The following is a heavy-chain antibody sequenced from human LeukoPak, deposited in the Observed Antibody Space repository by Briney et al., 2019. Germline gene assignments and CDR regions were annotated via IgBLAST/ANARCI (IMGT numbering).Heavy chain of an antibody. J-gene: IGHJ4*02. CDR3: AKDMGSGYPDY. V-gene: IGHV3-9*01. Sequence: PGGSLRLSCAASGFTFDDYAMHWVRQAPGKGLEWVSGISWNSGSIGYADSVKGRFTISRDNAKNSLYLQMNSLRAEDTALYYCAKDMGSGYPDYWGQGTLVTVSS. D-gene: IGHD3-22*01. CDR1: GFTFDDYA. CDR2: ISWNSGSI.